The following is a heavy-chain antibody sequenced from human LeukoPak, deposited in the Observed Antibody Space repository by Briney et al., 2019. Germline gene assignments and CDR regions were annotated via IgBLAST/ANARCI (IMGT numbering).Heavy chain of an antibody. CDR1: GYTFTGYY. CDR2: INPNSGGT. D-gene: IGHD6-19*01. J-gene: IGHJ6*02. CDR3: ARVGIAVDPLDV. Sequence: ASVKVSCKASGYTFTGYYMHWVRQAPGQGLEWMGWINPNSGGTNYAQKFQGRVTVTRDTSISTAYMELSRLRSDDTAVYYCARVGIAVDPLDVWGQGTTVTVSS. V-gene: IGHV1-2*02.